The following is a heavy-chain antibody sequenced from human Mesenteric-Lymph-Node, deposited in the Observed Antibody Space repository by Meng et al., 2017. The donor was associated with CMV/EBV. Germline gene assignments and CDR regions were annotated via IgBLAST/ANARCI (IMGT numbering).Heavy chain of an antibody. J-gene: IGHJ6*02. D-gene: IGHD6-6*01. CDR2: INPSGGST. CDR1: GYTFTSYY. CDR3: ARLPRGSSSGGYYYYGMDV. V-gene: IGHV1-46*01. Sequence: ASVKVSCKASGYTFTSYYMHWVRQAPGQGLEWMGIINPSGGSTSYAQKFQGRVTMNRDTSTSTVYMELSSLRSEDTAVYYCARLPRGSSSGGYYYYGMDVWGQGTTFTVSS.